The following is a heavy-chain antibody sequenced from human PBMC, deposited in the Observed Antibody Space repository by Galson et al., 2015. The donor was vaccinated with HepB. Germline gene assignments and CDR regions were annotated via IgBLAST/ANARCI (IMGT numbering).Heavy chain of an antibody. CDR2: ISTSSETI. V-gene: IGHV3-48*01. J-gene: IGHJ4*02. CDR3: ARCPFRNYFGSGTYFDY. D-gene: IGHD3-10*01. CDR1: GFTFNTYS. Sequence: SLRLSCAVSGFTFNTYSMNWVRQAPGKGLEWISYISTSSETIYYADSVKGRFIISRDNAKNSLYLQMNGLRAGDTAIYYCARCPFRNYFGSGTYFDYWGQGSPVTVSS.